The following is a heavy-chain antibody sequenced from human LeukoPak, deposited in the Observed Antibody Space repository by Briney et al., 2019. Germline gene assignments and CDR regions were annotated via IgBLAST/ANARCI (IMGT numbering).Heavy chain of an antibody. Sequence: PGGSLRLSCAASGFSFSLFAMSWVRQAPGKGLEWVSAISGSGGVTYYADLVKGRFTISRDNSKDTLYLQLNSLRVEDTAVYYCAKNRGAGSHYYYHMNVWGKGTTVTVSS. J-gene: IGHJ6*03. D-gene: IGHD1-26*01. CDR1: GFSFSLFA. CDR3: AKNRGAGSHYYYHMNV. V-gene: IGHV3-23*01. CDR2: ISGSGGVT.